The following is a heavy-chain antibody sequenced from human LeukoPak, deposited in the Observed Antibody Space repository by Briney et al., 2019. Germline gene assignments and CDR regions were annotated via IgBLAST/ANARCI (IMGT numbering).Heavy chain of an antibody. J-gene: IGHJ4*02. Sequence: ASVKVSCKASGYTFTSYGISWVRQAPGQGLEWMGWISAYNGNTNYAQKLQGRVTMTTDTSTSTAYMELRSPRSDDTAVYYCARERNHYYDSSGQHPTDYWGQGTLVTVSS. CDR2: ISAYNGNT. D-gene: IGHD3-22*01. CDR3: ARERNHYYDSSGQHPTDY. V-gene: IGHV1-18*01. CDR1: GYTFTSYG.